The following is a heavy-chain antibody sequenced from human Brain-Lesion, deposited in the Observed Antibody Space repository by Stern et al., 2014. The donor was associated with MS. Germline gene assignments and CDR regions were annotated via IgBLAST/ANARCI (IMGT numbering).Heavy chain of an antibody. CDR1: GGSVSSTSYA. D-gene: IGHD2-15*01. J-gene: IGHJ5*02. CDR2: IYYSGNT. CDR3: AGEEDIRYCSGGSCTGNWFDP. V-gene: IGHV4-39*01. Sequence: QLQLQESGPGLVKPSETLSLTCTVAGGSVSSTSYAWAWIRQPPGKGLEWIGTIYYSGNTYYSPSLKSRLTISLDTSKNQFSLQLRFVTAADTAVYYCAGEEDIRYCSGGSCTGNWFDPWGQGTLVTVSS.